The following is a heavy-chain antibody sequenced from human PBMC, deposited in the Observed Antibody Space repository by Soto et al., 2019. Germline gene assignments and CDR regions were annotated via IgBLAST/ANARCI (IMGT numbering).Heavy chain of an antibody. CDR1: GYSFAHYW. CDR2: IYPGDSDT. Sequence: GESLTITGPGSGYSFAHYWIAWVRQMPGKGLEWVGVIYPGDSDTRYSPSFRGQVTISADKSISHVYLQWSSLKASDTAMYYCARNRLRQYYYGMDVWGQGTTVTVSS. J-gene: IGHJ6*02. CDR3: ARNRLRQYYYGMDV. D-gene: IGHD3-10*01. V-gene: IGHV5-51*01.